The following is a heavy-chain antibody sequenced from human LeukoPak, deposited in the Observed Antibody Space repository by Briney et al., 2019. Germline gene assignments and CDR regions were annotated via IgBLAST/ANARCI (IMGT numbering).Heavy chain of an antibody. CDR2: ISAYNGHT. J-gene: IGHJ6*03. CDR3: ARSQGHRLLNYYSYYMDV. V-gene: IGHV1-18*01. D-gene: IGHD2-15*01. CDR1: GYTFTNYG. Sequence: ASVKVSCKASGYTFTNYGLSWVRQAPGQGLEWMGWISAYNGHTSYAQKFQDRVTMTTDTSTTTAYLELKSLRSDDTAVYYCARSQGHRLLNYYSYYMDVWGKGTTVTVSS.